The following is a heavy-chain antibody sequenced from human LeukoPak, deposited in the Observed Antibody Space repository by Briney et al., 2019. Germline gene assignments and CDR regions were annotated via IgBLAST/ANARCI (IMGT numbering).Heavy chain of an antibody. Sequence: GGSLRLSCAVSGFTFSNCEMNWVRQSPGKGLEWLAYIGVSGTTIYYADSVKGRFTISRDNAKNSLYLEMNSLRAEDTAVYYCAKDLYATVVTPLDFQHWGQGALVTVSS. V-gene: IGHV3-48*03. J-gene: IGHJ1*01. CDR3: AKDLYATVVTPLDFQH. D-gene: IGHD4-23*01. CDR2: IGVSGTTI. CDR1: GFTFSNCE.